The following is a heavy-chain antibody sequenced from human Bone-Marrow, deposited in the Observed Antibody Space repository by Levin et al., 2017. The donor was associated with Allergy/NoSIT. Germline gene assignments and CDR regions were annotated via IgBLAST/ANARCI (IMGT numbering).Heavy chain of an antibody. D-gene: IGHD2-2*01. Sequence: GASVKVSCAASGFTFSRYSMNWVRQAPGRGLEWVSYISRSSSTISYADSVKGRFTIYRDNAKNSLYLQMNSLRDDDTAVYYCARPDCSGTSCYYFFDSWGQGTLVTVSS. CDR3: ARPDCSGTSCYYFFDS. CDR1: GFTFSRYS. V-gene: IGHV3-48*02. CDR2: ISRSSSTI. J-gene: IGHJ4*02.